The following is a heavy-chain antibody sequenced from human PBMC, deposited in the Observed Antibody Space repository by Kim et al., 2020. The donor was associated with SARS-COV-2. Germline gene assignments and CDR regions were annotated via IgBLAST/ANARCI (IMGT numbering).Heavy chain of an antibody. CDR1: GYTFTSYA. CDR3: ARFATAFKMRSWSADYYGSGGGGMDV. Sequence: ASVKVSCKASGYTFTSYAMNWVRQAPGQGLEWMGWINTNTGNPTYAQGFTGRFVFSLDTSVSTAYLQISSLKAEDTAVYYCARFATAFKMRSWSADYYGSGGGGMDVWGQGTTVTVSS. CDR2: INTNTGNP. D-gene: IGHD3-10*01. V-gene: IGHV7-4-1*02. J-gene: IGHJ6*02.